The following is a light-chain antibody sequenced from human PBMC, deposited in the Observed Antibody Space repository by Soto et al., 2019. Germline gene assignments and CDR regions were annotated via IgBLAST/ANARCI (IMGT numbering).Light chain of an antibody. V-gene: IGKV1-33*01. CDR2: DAS. Sequence: DIQMTQSPSSLSASVGDRVTIICQASQDITNYLNWYQQKPGKAPKLLIYDASNLETGVPSRFSRSGSGTHFCFTISSLQPEDIATYYCQQFDNVPFTFGQGTRLEMK. CDR3: QQFDNVPFT. J-gene: IGKJ5*01. CDR1: QDITNY.